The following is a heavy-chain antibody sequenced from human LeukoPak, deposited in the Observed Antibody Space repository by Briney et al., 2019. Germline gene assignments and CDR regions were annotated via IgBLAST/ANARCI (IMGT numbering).Heavy chain of an antibody. CDR2: IYTSGST. J-gene: IGHJ4*02. CDR1: GGSISSGSYY. V-gene: IGHV4-61*02. D-gene: IGHD5-12*01. Sequence: SQTLSLTCTVFGGSISSGSYYWSWIRQPAGKGLEWIGRIYTSGSTNYNPSLKSRVTISVDTSKNQFSLKLSSVTAADTAVYYCARDSPGYSGYESFDYWGQGTLVTVSS. CDR3: ARDSPGYSGYESFDY.